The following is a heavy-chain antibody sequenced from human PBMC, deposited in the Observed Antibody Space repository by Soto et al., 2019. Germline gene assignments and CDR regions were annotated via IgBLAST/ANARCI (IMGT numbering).Heavy chain of an antibody. CDR2: IFDSGIT. J-gene: IGHJ2*01. Sequence: SETLSLTCTVSGGSISSGSWSWIRQSPGKGLQWIGSIFDSGITKYNPSLKSRVTISVDTSKNQFSLKLTSMTAADTAVYYCASLGSVVLATDTNWYFDLCGRGTLVTVSP. V-gene: IGHV4-59*08. CDR3: ASLGSVVLATDTNWYFDL. D-gene: IGHD2-15*01. CDR1: GGSISSGS.